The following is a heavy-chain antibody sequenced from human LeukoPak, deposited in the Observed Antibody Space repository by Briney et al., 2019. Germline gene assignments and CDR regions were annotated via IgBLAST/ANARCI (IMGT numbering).Heavy chain of an antibody. Sequence: GGSLRLSCAASGFTFSSYWMHWVRHAPGKGLVWVSRINSDGSSTSYADSVKGRFTISRDNAKNTLYLQMNSLRAEDTAVYYCARAYGSSGYFQLPIDYWGQGTLVTVSS. CDR2: INSDGSST. CDR3: ARAYGSSGYFQLPIDY. V-gene: IGHV3-74*01. J-gene: IGHJ4*02. CDR1: GFTFSSYW. D-gene: IGHD3-22*01.